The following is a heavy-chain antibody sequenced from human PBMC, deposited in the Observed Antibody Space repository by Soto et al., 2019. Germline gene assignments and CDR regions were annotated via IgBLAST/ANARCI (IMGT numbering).Heavy chain of an antibody. D-gene: IGHD6-13*01. J-gene: IGHJ3*02. CDR2: ISSSSSYI. V-gene: IGHV3-21*01. Sequence: GGSLRLSCAASGFTLSSYSMNWVRQAPGKGLEWVSSISSSSSYIYYADSVKGRFTISRDNAKNSLYLQMNSLRAEDTAVYYCARDRDSSWPDAFDIWGQGTMVTVSS. CDR3: ARDRDSSWPDAFDI. CDR1: GFTLSSYS.